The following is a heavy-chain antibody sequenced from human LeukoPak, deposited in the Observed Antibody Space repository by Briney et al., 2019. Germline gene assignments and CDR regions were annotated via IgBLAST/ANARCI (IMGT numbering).Heavy chain of an antibody. J-gene: IGHJ5*02. CDR1: GFTFSNYA. D-gene: IGHD6-6*01. Sequence: GGSLRLSCAASGFTFSNYAMSWVRQAPGKGLEWVSVINDDDSSTYYADSVKGRFTISRDNSKNTLYLQMNSLRAEDTAVYYCAKDRIAARPGWFDPWGQGTLVTVSS. CDR2: INDDDSST. CDR3: AKDRIAARPGWFDP. V-gene: IGHV3-23*01.